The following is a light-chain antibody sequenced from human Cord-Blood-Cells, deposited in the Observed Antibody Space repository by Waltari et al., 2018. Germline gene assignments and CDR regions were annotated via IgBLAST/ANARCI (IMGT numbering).Light chain of an antibody. V-gene: IGLV2-14*01. J-gene: IGLJ2*01. CDR1: SSDVGGYNY. CDR2: DVS. Sequence: QSALTQPASVSGSPGQSITISCTGTSSDVGGYNYVSWYQQHPGKAPKLMIYDVSKRPAGVSNRFSGSKAGNTASLTISGLQAEDEADYYCSSYTSSSVVVGGGTKLTVL. CDR3: SSYTSSSVV.